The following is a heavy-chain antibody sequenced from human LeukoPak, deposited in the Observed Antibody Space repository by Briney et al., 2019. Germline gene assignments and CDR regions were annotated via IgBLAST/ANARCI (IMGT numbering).Heavy chain of an antibody. CDR1: GYTFTGYY. V-gene: IGHV1-2*02. D-gene: IGHD3-22*01. CDR2: INPNSGGT. J-gene: IGHJ6*03. Sequence: ASVKVSCKASGYTFTGYYMHWVRQAPGQGLEWMGWINPNSGGTNYAQKFQGRVTMTRDTSISTAYMELSRLRSDDTAVYYCARTSNYDSSGYPYYYYYMDVWRKGTTVTVSS. CDR3: ARTSNYDSSGYPYYYYYMDV.